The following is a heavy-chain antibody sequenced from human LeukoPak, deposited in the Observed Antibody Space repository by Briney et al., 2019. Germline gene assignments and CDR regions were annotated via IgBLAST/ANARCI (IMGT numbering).Heavy chain of an antibody. D-gene: IGHD5-12*01. Sequence: ASVTVSCKASGFTYNTYYLYWMRQAPGQGLEGMGWVRLRDGGTIYAQRFQDRFIMTTDPSTNTASMELRSLTSDDTAVYFCARADWVGSGHAGFYSDYWGQGTLVTVSS. J-gene: IGHJ4*02. V-gene: IGHV1-2*02. CDR3: ARADWVGSGHAGFYSDY. CDR2: VRLRDGGT. CDR1: GFTYNTYY.